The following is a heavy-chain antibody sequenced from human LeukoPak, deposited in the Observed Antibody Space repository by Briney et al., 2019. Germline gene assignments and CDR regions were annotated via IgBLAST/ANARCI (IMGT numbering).Heavy chain of an antibody. CDR1: GGSISSYY. J-gene: IGHJ6*02. Sequence: SETLSLTCTVSGGSISSYYWSWIRQPPGKGLEWIGYIYYSGSTNYNPSLKSQVTISVDTSKNQFSLNLSSVTAADTAVYYCAAAEYYYYGMDVWGQGTTVTVSS. CDR3: AAAEYYYYGMDV. D-gene: IGHD6-25*01. CDR2: IYYSGST. V-gene: IGHV4-59*08.